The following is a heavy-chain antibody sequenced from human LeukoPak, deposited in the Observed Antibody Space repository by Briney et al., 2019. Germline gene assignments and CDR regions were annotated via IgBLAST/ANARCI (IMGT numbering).Heavy chain of an antibody. V-gene: IGHV3-21*01. CDR2: IVSSGSYI. Sequence: GGSLRLSCAASGFTFSSYSMNWVRQAPGKGLEWVSSIVSSGSYIYYADSVKGRFTISRDNAKNSLYLQMNSLRAEDTAVYYCARESGGYCSTTSCYKGYLDYWGQRTLVTVSS. D-gene: IGHD2-2*02. CDR3: ARESGGYCSTTSCYKGYLDY. J-gene: IGHJ4*02. CDR1: GFTFSSYS.